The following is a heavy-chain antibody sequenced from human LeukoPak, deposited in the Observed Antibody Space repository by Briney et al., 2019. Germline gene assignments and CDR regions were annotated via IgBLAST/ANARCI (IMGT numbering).Heavy chain of an antibody. V-gene: IGHV4-59*11. D-gene: IGHD6-13*01. CDR1: GGSISSHY. J-gene: IGHJ4*02. Sequence: SETLSLTCTISGGSISSHYWSWIRQPPGKGLECIGYIYYTGSTDYNPSLKSRVTISIDTSKNQFSLKLNSVTAADTAVYYCATLGGYTSSWAFDYWGQGILVTVSS. CDR3: ATLGGYTSSWAFDY. CDR2: IYYTGST.